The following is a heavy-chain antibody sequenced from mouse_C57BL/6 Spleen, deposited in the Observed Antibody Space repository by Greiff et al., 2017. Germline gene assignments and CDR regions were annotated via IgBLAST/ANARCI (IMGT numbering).Heavy chain of an antibody. CDR1: GYSITSGYY. CDR3: AREDYYGSSSLWYFDV. CDR2: ISYDGSN. Sequence: EVKLQESGPGLVKPSQSLSLTCSVTGYSITSGYYWNWIRQFPGNKLEWMGYISYDGSNNYNPSLKNRISITRDTSKNQFFLKLNSVTTEDTATYCCAREDYYGSSSLWYFDVWGTGTTVTVSS. J-gene: IGHJ1*03. D-gene: IGHD1-1*01. V-gene: IGHV3-6*01.